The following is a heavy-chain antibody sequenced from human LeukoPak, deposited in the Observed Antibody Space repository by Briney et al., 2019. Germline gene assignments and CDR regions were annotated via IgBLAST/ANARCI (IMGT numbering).Heavy chain of an antibody. CDR2: ISYDGSNK. CDR3: AKVGLYSSPGLDAFDI. Sequence: PGGSLRLSCAASGFTFSSYAMHWVRQAPGKGLEWVAVISYDGSNKYYADSVKGRFTIPRDNSKNTLYLQMNSLRAEDTAVYYCAKVGLYSSPGLDAFDIWGQGTMSPSLQ. CDR1: GFTFSSYA. D-gene: IGHD6-13*01. J-gene: IGHJ3*02. V-gene: IGHV3-30-3*01.